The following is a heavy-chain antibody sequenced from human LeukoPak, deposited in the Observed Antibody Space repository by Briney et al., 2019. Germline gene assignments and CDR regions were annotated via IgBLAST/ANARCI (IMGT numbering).Heavy chain of an antibody. J-gene: IGHJ5*02. CDR3: AREDHPHGHRGWFGELFSWFDP. V-gene: IGHV4-39*07. D-gene: IGHD3-10*01. CDR2: IYYSGST. Sequence: PSETLSLTCTVSGGSISSSSYYWGWIRQPPGKGLEWIGSIYYSGSTYYNPSLKSRVTISVDTSKNQFSLKLSSVTAADTAVYYCAREDHPHGHRGWFGELFSWFDPWGQGTLVTVSS. CDR1: GGSISSSSYY.